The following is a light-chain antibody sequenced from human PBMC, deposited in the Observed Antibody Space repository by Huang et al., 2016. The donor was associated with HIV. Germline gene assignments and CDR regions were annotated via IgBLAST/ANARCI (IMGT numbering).Light chain of an antibody. CDR2: DAS. Sequence: EIVLTQSPATLSLSPGERATLSCRASHSISSNLAWYQQTPGRAPRLLIYDASNRATCIPARFSGSGSGTDFTLTISSLEPEDFAVYYCQQRDNWPKLTFGGGTKVEIK. J-gene: IGKJ4*01. CDR3: QQRDNWPKLT. V-gene: IGKV3-11*01. CDR1: HSISSN.